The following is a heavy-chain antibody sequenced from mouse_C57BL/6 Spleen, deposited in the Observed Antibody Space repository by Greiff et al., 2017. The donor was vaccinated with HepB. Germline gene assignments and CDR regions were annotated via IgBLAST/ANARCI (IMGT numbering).Heavy chain of an antibody. CDR3: ARSYDYSWFAY. D-gene: IGHD2-4*01. Sequence: DVHLVESGGGLVKPGGSLKLSCAASGFTFSDYGMHWVRQAPEKGLEWVAYISSGSSTIYYADTVKGRFTISRDNAKNTLFLQMTSLRSEDTAMYYCARSYDYSWFAYWGQGTLVTVSA. V-gene: IGHV5-17*01. J-gene: IGHJ3*01. CDR2: ISSGSSTI. CDR1: GFTFSDYG.